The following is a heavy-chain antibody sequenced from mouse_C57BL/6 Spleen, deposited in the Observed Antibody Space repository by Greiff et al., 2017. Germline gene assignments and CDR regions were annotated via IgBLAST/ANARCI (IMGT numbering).Heavy chain of an antibody. D-gene: IGHD1-1*01. CDR2: ISYGGSN. J-gene: IGHJ1*03. Sequence: DVQLQESGPGLVQPSQSLSFTCSVTGYSITSGYYWNWIRPFPGNKLEWMGYISYGGSNNYNPFLKNRISITRDTSKNQFFLKLNSVTTEDTATYYCANITTVGGRYFDVWGTGATVTVA. V-gene: IGHV3-6*01. CDR1: GYSITSGYY. CDR3: ANITTVGGRYFDV.